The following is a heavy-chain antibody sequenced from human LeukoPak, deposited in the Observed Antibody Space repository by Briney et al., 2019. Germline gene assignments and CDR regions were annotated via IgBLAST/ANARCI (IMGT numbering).Heavy chain of an antibody. J-gene: IGHJ3*02. D-gene: IGHD3-10*01. V-gene: IGHV3-21*01. CDR2: ISSSSSYI. CDR1: GFTFSSYS. Sequence: GGSLRLSCAASGFTFSSYSMNWVRQDPGKGLEWHSSISSSSSYIYYAHSVKGRFTISRDNAKNSLYLQMNSLRAEDTAVYYCARDAVYLSSYNRGVFDIWGQGTMVTVSS. CDR3: ARDAVYLSSYNRGVFDI.